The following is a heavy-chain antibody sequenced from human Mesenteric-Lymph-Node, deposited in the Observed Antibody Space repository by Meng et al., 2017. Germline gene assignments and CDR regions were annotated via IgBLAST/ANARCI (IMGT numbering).Heavy chain of an antibody. CDR1: GFTFSSNG. D-gene: IGHD4-17*01. J-gene: IGHJ4*02. V-gene: IGHV3-23*01. Sequence: EVQLLESGGGLVHPGGSLRRSCAASGFTFSSNGMNWVRQAPGKGLEWVSSISGSGPVTYYADSVKGRFTISRDNSKNTLYLQMNSLKAEDTAVYYCAKALTTVTTAVDYWGQGTLVTVSS. CDR2: ISGSGPVT. CDR3: AKALTTVTTAVDY.